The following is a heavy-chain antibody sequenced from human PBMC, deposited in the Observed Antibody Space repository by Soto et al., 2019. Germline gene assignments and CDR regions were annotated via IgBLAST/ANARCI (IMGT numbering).Heavy chain of an antibody. CDR1: GFTFSSYG. J-gene: IGHJ6*02. CDR2: ISYDGSTK. V-gene: IGHV3-30*18. D-gene: IGHD3-3*02. CDR3: AKDQISHFWSGFPPYYSYTMDV. Sequence: PGGSLRLSCAASGFTFSSYGMHWVRQAPGKGLEWVAVISYDGSTKYYGDSVKGRFTISRDNSINTLYLQMNSLRAEDTALYYCAKDQISHFWSGFPPYYSYTMDVWGPGTTVTVSS.